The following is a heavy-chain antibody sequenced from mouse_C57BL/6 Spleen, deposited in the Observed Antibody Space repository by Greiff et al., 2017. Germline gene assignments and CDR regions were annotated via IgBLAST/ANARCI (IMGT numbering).Heavy chain of an antibody. CDR2: ISYDGSN. Sequence: EVKLQESGPGLVKPSQSLSLTCSVTGYSITSGYYWNWIRQFPGNQLEWMGYISYDGSNNYNPSLKNRISITRDTSKNQFFLKLNSVTTEDTATYYCARGTGYFDYWGQGTTLTVSS. J-gene: IGHJ2*01. CDR3: ARGTGYFDY. CDR1: GYSITSGYY. V-gene: IGHV3-6*01. D-gene: IGHD3-3*01.